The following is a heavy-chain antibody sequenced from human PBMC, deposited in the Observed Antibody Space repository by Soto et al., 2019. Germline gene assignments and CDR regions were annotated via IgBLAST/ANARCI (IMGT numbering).Heavy chain of an antibody. CDR1: GFTFSSYA. V-gene: IGHV3-30-3*01. Sequence: GGSLRLSCAASGFTFSSYAMHWVRQAPGKGLEWVAVISYDGSNKYYADSVKGRFTISRDNSKNTLYLQMNSLRAEDTAVYYCARDDGFLEWLLSMDYWGQGTLVTVSS. CDR3: ARDDGFLEWLLSMDY. J-gene: IGHJ4*02. D-gene: IGHD3-3*01. CDR2: ISYDGSNK.